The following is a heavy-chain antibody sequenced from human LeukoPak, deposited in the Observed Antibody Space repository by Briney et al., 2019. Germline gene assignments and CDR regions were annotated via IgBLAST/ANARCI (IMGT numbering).Heavy chain of an antibody. CDR1: GFTSSSYG. CDR2: ISYDGSNK. V-gene: IGHV3-30*18. CDR3: AKDPYYYDSSGYYDY. Sequence: GRSLRLSCAASGFTSSSYGMHWVRQAPGKGLEWVAVISYDGSNKYYADSVKGRFTISRDNSKNTLYLQMNSLRAEDTAVYYCAKDPYYYDSSGYYDYWGQGTLVTVSS. J-gene: IGHJ4*02. D-gene: IGHD3-22*01.